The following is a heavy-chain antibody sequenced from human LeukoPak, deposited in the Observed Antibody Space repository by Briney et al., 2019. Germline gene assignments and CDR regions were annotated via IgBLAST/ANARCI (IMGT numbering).Heavy chain of an antibody. CDR1: GFTFSSYG. CDR2: IWYDGSNK. D-gene: IGHD6-19*01. Sequence: GGSLRLSCAASGFTFSSYGMHWVRQAPGKGLEWVAVIWYDGSNKYYADSVKGRFTISRDNSKNTLYLQMNSLRAEDTAVYYCAKDGGGYSSGRYYFDYWGQGTLVTVSS. CDR3: AKDGGGYSSGRYYFDY. J-gene: IGHJ4*02. V-gene: IGHV3-33*06.